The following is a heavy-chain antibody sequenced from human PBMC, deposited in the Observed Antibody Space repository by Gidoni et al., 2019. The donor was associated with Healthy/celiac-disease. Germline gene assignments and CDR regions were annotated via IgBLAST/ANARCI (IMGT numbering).Heavy chain of an antibody. CDR3: ARDRAYGDYPPLDAFDI. CDR2: IWYDGSNK. J-gene: IGHJ3*02. V-gene: IGHV3-33*01. CDR1: GCTFSSHG. D-gene: IGHD4-17*01. Sequence: QVQLVESGGGVVQPGRSLRLSCAASGCTFSSHGMHWVRQATGKGLEWVAVIWYDGSNKYYADSVKGRFTISRDNSKNTLYLQMNSLRAEDTAVYYCARDRAYGDYPPLDAFDIWGQGTMVTVSS.